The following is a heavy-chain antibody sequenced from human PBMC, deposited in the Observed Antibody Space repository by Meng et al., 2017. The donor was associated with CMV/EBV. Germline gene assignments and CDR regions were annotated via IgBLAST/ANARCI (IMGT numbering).Heavy chain of an antibody. D-gene: IGHD1-1*01. CDR2: IYPNSGGT. J-gene: IGHJ4*02. V-gene: IGHV1-2*02. CDR3: VRDHNWGPDY. Sequence: QVQLVTPGAEVKSPGASVKVSCQPSGYRFSDHYMHWVRQAPGQGLEWMGWIYPNSGGTHYAQKFQDRVTMTRDTSISTVYMELSRLTSDDTAVYYCVRDHNWGPDYWGQGTLVTVSS. CDR1: GYRFSDHY.